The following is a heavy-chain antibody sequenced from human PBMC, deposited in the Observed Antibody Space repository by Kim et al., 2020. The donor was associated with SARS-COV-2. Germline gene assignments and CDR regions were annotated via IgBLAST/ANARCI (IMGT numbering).Heavy chain of an antibody. V-gene: IGHV1-46*01. Sequence: ASVKVSCKASGYTFTSYYMHWVRQAPGQGLEWMGIINPSGGSTSYAQKFQGRVTMTRDTSTSTVYMELSSLRSEDTAVYYCARDPGGTQQLVPDYYYYYGMDVWGQGTTVTVSS. D-gene: IGHD6-13*01. CDR3: ARDPGGTQQLVPDYYYYYGMDV. CDR1: GYTFTSYY. J-gene: IGHJ6*02. CDR2: INPSGGST.